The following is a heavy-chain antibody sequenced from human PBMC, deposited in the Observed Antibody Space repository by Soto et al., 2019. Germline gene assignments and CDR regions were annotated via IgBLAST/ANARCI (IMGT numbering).Heavy chain of an antibody. CDR3: ARGVRNHYKN. V-gene: IGHV1-69*13. CDR2: IIPIFGTA. J-gene: IGHJ4*02. D-gene: IGHD3-10*01. CDR1: GGTFSSYA. Sequence: SVKVSCKASGGTFSSYAISWEPKAPGQGLEWMGGIIPIFGTANYAQKFQGRVTITAEEATSTAYMELSSLRSEDTAVYYCARGVRNHYKNWGQRTLVTVSS.